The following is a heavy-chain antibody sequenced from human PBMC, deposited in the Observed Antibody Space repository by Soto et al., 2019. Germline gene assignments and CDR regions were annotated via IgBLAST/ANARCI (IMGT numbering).Heavy chain of an antibody. J-gene: IGHJ4*02. CDR3: ARERDGIFDY. V-gene: IGHV4-61*01. Sequence: SETLSLTCTVSGGSVSSGSYYWSWIRQPPGKGLEWIGYIYYSGSTNYNPSLKSRVTISVDTSKNQFSLKLSSVTAADTAVYYCARERDGIFDYWGQGTLVTVSS. CDR2: IYYSGST. CDR1: GGSVSSGSYY.